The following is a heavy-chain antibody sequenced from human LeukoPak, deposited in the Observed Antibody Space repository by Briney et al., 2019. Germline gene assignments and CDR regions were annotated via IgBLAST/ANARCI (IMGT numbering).Heavy chain of an antibody. Sequence: PSETLSLTCAVYGGTFSGYYWSWIRQPPGNGLEWIGQINHSGSTNYNPSLKSRVTISVDTSKNQFSLKLSSVTAADTAVYYCARMRVRGVFLYYFDYWGQGTLVTVSS. CDR1: GGTFSGYY. D-gene: IGHD3-10*01. J-gene: IGHJ4*02. CDR3: ARMRVRGVFLYYFDY. V-gene: IGHV4-34*01. CDR2: INHSGST.